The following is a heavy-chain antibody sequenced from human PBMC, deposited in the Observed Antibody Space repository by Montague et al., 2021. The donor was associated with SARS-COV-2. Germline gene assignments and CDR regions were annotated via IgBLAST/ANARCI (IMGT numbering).Heavy chain of an antibody. D-gene: IGHD4-11*01. CDR3: ARVPAVTKVSAATIDF. CDR1: GGSISSRSYY. J-gene: IGHJ4*01. V-gene: IGHV4-39*07. Sequence: SETLSLTCTVSGGSISSRSYYWGWIRQPPGKGLKWIGSIYYSGSTYYNPSLKSRVAISVDTSKNQFSLRLRSVTAAASARYFGARVPAVTKVSAATIDFWGHGILVTVSS. CDR2: IYYSGST.